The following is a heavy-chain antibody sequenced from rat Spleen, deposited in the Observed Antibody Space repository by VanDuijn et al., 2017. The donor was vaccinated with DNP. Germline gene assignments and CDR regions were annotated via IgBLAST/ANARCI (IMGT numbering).Heavy chain of an antibody. CDR3: ARDWDPG. Sequence: EVQLVESGGDLVQPGGSLKLSCVASGFPFNNYWMTWIRQVPGKGLDWIASITSSGDNTFYADSVKGRFTISRDNAKNTLYLQMNSLRSEDTATYYCARDWDPGRGQGTLVTVSS. D-gene: IGHD1-4*01. CDR1: GFPFNNYW. V-gene: IGHV5-31*01. J-gene: IGHJ3*01. CDR2: ITSSGDNT.